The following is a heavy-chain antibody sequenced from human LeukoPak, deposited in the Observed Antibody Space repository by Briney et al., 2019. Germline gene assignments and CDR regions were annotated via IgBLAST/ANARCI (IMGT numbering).Heavy chain of an antibody. J-gene: IGHJ4*02. CDR3: ARDGTSIAVAGTPFDY. Sequence: GASVKVSCKASGYTFTSYAMNRVRQAPGQGLEWMGWINTNTGNPTYAQGFTGRFVFSLDTSVSTAYLQISSLKAEDTAVYYCARDGTSIAVAGTPFDYWGQGTLVTVSS. V-gene: IGHV7-4-1*02. CDR1: GYTFTSYA. D-gene: IGHD6-19*01. CDR2: INTNTGNP.